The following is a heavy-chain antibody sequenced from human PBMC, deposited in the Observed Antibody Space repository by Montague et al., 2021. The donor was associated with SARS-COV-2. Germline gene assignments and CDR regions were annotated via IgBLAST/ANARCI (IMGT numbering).Heavy chain of an antibody. J-gene: IGHJ4*02. Sequence: PALVKPTQTLTLTCTFSGFSLSTSGMCVSWIRQPPGKALEWLALIDWDDDKYYSTSLKTRLTISKDTSKNRVVLTMTNMDPVDTATYYCATTIYDYVWGTRVEFDYWGQGTLVTVSP. CDR1: GFSLSTSGMC. CDR3: ATTIYDYVWGTRVEFDY. V-gene: IGHV2-70*01. CDR2: IDWDDDK. D-gene: IGHD3-16*01.